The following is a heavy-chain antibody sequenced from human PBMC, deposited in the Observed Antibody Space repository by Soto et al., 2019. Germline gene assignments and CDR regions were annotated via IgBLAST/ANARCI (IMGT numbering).Heavy chain of an antibody. V-gene: IGHV1-46*03. J-gene: IGHJ5*01. CDR1: GYTLTNFY. Sequence: QVQLVQSGAEVKKPGASVKVSCKASGYTLTNFYIHWVRQAPGQGLEWMGIINPNGGSTNYAHNFQGRVTITRDTSTSTVYMALSSLRSEDTDVYYCARGLGYGDSWGRGTLVTVSS. CDR2: INPNGGST. CDR3: ARGLGYGDS. D-gene: IGHD5-12*01.